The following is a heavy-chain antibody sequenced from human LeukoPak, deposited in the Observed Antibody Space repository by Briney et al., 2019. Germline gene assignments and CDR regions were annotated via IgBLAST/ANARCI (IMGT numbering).Heavy chain of an antibody. Sequence: GGSLRLSCAASEFTFSSYWMHWVRQAPGKGLVWVSRINSDGSNTTYADSVEGRFTISRDNTRNTLYLQLSSLRAEDTAVYYCARSGGAGFDYWGQGTLVTVSS. CDR3: ARSGGAGFDY. CDR2: INSDGSNT. CDR1: EFTFSSYW. J-gene: IGHJ4*02. D-gene: IGHD3-16*01. V-gene: IGHV3-74*01.